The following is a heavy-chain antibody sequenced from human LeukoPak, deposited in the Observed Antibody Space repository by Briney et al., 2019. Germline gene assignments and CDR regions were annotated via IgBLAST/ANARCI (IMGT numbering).Heavy chain of an antibody. D-gene: IGHD2-21*01. CDR2: ISSSSSTI. CDR3: ARDPSFYCCGDCYPDAFDI. V-gene: IGHV3-48*02. CDR1: GFTFSSYS. J-gene: IGHJ3*02. Sequence: SGGSLRLSCAASGFTFSSYSMNWVRQAPGKGLEWVSYISSSSSTIYYADSVKGRFTISRDNAKNSLYLQMNSLRDEDTAVYYCARDPSFYCCGDCYPDAFDIWGQGTMVTVSS.